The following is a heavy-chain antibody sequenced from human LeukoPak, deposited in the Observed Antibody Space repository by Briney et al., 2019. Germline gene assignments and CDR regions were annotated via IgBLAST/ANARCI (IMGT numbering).Heavy chain of an antibody. V-gene: IGHV4-59*01. CDR3: ARATPYYDFWSGWYYFDY. D-gene: IGHD3-3*01. J-gene: IGHJ4*02. CDR1: GGSISSYY. Sequence: SETLSLTCTVSGGSISSYYWSWIRQPPGKGLEWIGYIYYSGSTNYNPSLKSRVTISVDTSKNQFSLKLSSVTAADTAVYYCARATPYYDFWSGWYYFDYWGQGTLVTVSS. CDR2: IYYSGST.